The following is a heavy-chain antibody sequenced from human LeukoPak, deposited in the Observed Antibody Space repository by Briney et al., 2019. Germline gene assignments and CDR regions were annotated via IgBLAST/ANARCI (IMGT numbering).Heavy chain of an antibody. Sequence: PGGFLRLSCAASGFTFSSYAMLWVRQTPGKGLEYVSTISSNGGSTYYANSVKGRFTISRDNAENSLYLQMNSLRPEDTAFYYCAKGPNYFDSSGFYRKGDYFDYWGQGTLVTVSS. D-gene: IGHD3-22*01. V-gene: IGHV3-64*01. CDR1: GFTFSSYA. J-gene: IGHJ4*02. CDR2: ISSNGGST. CDR3: AKGPNYFDSSGFYRKGDYFDY.